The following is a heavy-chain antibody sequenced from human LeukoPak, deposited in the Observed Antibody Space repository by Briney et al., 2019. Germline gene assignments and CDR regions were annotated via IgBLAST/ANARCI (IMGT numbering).Heavy chain of an antibody. J-gene: IGHJ4*02. CDR1: GFTFSSYG. D-gene: IGHD3-22*01. CDR3: AKGPYYYDSSGFLFDY. V-gene: IGHV3-30*18. Sequence: GRSLRLSCAASGFTFSSYGMHWVRQAPGKGLEWVAVISYDGSNKYYADSVKGRFTISRDNSKNTLYLQMNSLRAEDTAVYYCAKGPYYYDSSGFLFDYWGQGTLVTVSS. CDR2: ISYDGSNK.